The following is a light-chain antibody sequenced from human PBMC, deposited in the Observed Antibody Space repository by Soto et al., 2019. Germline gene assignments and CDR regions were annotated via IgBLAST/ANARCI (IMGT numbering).Light chain of an antibody. CDR2: AAS. CDR3: QQSYSTPIT. J-gene: IGKJ5*01. V-gene: IGKV1-39*01. Sequence: DIQMTQSPSSRSASVGDRVTITCGASQSISSYLNWYQQKPGKAPKLLIYAASSLQSGVPSRFSGSGYGTDFTLTISSLQPEDCATYYGQQSYSTPITFGQGTRLEIK. CDR1: QSISSY.